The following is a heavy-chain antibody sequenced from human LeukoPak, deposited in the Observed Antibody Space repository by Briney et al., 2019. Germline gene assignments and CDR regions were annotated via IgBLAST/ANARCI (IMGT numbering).Heavy chain of an antibody. CDR2: ISSSSSTI. CDR3: ARGFSTKPPNEDY. Sequence: GGSLRLSCVASGFTFSSKAMNWVRQAPGKGLEWVSYISSSSSTIYYADSVKGRFTISRDNAKNSLYLQMNSLRAEDTAVYYCARGFSTKPPNEDYWGQGTLVTVSS. J-gene: IGHJ4*02. V-gene: IGHV3-48*04. CDR1: GFTFSSKA. D-gene: IGHD5/OR15-5a*01.